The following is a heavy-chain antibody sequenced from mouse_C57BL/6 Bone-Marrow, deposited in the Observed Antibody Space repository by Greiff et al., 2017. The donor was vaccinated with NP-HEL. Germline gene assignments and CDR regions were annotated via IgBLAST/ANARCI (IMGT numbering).Heavy chain of an antibody. D-gene: IGHD2-1*01. Sequence: EVQLQQSGAELVRPGASVKLSCTASGFNIKDDYMHWVKQRPEQGLEWIGWIDPENGDTEYASKVQGKATITADTSSNTAYLQLSSLTSEDTAVYYCTTFGNNWYFDVWGTGTTVTVSS. J-gene: IGHJ1*03. CDR2: IDPENGDT. CDR1: GFNIKDDY. V-gene: IGHV14-4*01. CDR3: TTFGNNWYFDV.